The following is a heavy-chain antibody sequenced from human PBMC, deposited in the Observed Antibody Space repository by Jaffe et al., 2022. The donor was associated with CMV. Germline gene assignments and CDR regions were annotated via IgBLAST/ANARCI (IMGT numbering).Heavy chain of an antibody. D-gene: IGHD6-13*01. CDR1: GGSISSSSYY. Sequence: QLQLQESGPGLVKPSETLSLTCTVSGGSISSSSYYWGWIRQPPGKGLEWIGSIYYSGSTYYNPSLKSRVTISVDTSKNQFSLKLSSVTAADTAVYYCARHSFSSSWYSNDAFDIWGQGTMVTVSS. J-gene: IGHJ3*02. CDR2: IYYSGST. CDR3: ARHSFSSSWYSNDAFDI. V-gene: IGHV4-39*01.